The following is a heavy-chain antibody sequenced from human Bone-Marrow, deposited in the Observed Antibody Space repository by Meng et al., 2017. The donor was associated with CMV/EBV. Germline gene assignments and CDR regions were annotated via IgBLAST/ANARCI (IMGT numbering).Heavy chain of an antibody. J-gene: IGHJ5*02. Sequence: SETLSLTCTVSGASVRSGGHYWSWIRQPPGKGLEWIGYIYYSGSTNYNPSLKSRVTISVDTSKNQFSLKLSSVTAADTAVYYCARDVVVPAAANWFDPWGQGTLVTVSS. D-gene: IGHD2-2*01. CDR1: GASVRSGGHY. V-gene: IGHV4-61*08. CDR3: ARDVVVPAAANWFDP. CDR2: IYYSGST.